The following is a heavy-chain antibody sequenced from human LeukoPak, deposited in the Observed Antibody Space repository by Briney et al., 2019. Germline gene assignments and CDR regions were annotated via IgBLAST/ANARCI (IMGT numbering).Heavy chain of an antibody. CDR1: GYTFTSYG. Sequence: ASVKVSCKASGYTFTSYGISWVRQAPGQGLEWMGRISAYNGNTNYAQKLQGRVTMTTDTSTSTAYMELRSLRSDDTAVYYCARDTQGETYYYDSSGRFRYWGQGTLVTVSS. CDR2: ISAYNGNT. D-gene: IGHD3-22*01. J-gene: IGHJ4*02. V-gene: IGHV1-18*01. CDR3: ARDTQGETYYYDSSGRFRY.